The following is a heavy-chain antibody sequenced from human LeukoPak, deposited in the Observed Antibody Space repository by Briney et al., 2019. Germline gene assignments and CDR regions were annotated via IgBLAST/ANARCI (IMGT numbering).Heavy chain of an antibody. CDR1: GGSFSGYY. D-gene: IGHD3-9*01. V-gene: IGHV4-34*01. CDR2: INHSGST. Sequence: SETLSLTRAVYGGSFSGYYWSWIRQPPGKGLEWIGEINHSGSTNYNPSLKSRVTISVDTSKNQFSLKLSSVTAADTAVYYCARVRILTGYSKQEYFQHWGQGTLVTVSS. CDR3: ARVRILTGYSKQEYFQH. J-gene: IGHJ1*01.